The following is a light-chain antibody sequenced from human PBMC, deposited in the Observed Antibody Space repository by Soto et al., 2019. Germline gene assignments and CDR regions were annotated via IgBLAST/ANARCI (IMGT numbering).Light chain of an antibody. CDR3: SSSTGANTWV. J-gene: IGLJ7*01. Sequence: QSALTQPASVSGSPGQSINIYCTGSSSEIESYKLVSWYQQYPGKAPKLMIFEVLKRPSGVSHRFSGSKSSNTASLTISGLQAEDGADYYCSSSTGANTWVFGGWTQLPVL. CDR2: EVL. CDR1: SSEIESYKL. V-gene: IGLV2-23*02.